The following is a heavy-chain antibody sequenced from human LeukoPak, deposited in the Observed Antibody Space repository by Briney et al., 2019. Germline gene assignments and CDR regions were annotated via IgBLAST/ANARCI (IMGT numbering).Heavy chain of an antibody. V-gene: IGHV5-51*01. CDR1: GYSFTTDW. Sequence: GESLKISCKASGYSFTTDWIGWVRQRPGEGLEWMGRIQPGDSDTTYSPSFQGQVIISSDQAISTAYLQWSTVKASDTAIYYCARSFTNAFDMWGQGTMVTVSS. CDR2: IQPGDSDT. CDR3: ARSFTNAFDM. D-gene: IGHD3-16*02. J-gene: IGHJ3*02.